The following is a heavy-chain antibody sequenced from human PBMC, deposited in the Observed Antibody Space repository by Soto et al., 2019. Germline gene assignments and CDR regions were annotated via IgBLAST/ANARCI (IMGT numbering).Heavy chain of an antibody. CDR3: ARGADYNTNNIPFDP. Sequence: EVQLVESGGKLVQPGGSLRLSCAASGFSFSSYWMHWVRQAPGKGLVWVSGINIDGSISDYADSVKGRFTISRDNAKNTLYLQINSLGAEDTGLYYCARGADYNTNNIPFDPWCQGTLVTVSS. V-gene: IGHV3-74*01. CDR1: GFSFSSYW. CDR2: INIDGSIS. J-gene: IGHJ5*02. D-gene: IGHD3-10*01.